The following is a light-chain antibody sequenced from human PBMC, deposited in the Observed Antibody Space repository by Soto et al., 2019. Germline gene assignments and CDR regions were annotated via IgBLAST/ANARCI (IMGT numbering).Light chain of an antibody. CDR2: EVS. J-gene: IGLJ3*02. CDR1: SSDVGSYNR. CDR3: SSFTSSNTWV. V-gene: IGLV2-18*02. Sequence: QSALTQPPSVSGSPGQSVTISCTGTSSDVGSYNRVSWYQQPPGTAPKLMIYEVSNRPSGVPDRFFGSKSGNTASLTISGLQDEDEADYYCSSFTSSNTWVFGGGTKLTVL.